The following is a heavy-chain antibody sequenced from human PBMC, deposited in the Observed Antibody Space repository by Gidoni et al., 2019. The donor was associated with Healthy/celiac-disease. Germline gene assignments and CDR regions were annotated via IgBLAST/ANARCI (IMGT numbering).Heavy chain of an antibody. CDR3: AKGEKLDIVVVPAAPIDY. J-gene: IGHJ4*02. CDR1: GFTFSSYG. D-gene: IGHD2-2*03. Sequence: QVQLVESGGGVVQPGSSLRLSCAASGFTFSSYGRPWVRQAPGKGLEWVAVISYDGSTKYYADSVKGRFTISRDNSKNTLYLQMNSLRAEDTAVYYCAKGEKLDIVVVPAAPIDYWGQGTLVTVSS. CDR2: ISYDGSTK. V-gene: IGHV3-30*18.